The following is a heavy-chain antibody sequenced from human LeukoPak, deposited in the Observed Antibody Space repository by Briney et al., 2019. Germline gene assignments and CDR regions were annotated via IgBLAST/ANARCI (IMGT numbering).Heavy chain of an antibody. J-gene: IGHJ2*01. Sequence: GGSLRLSCAASGLTVSSNYMSWVRQAPGKGLEGVSVIYSGGSTYYADSVKGRFTISRDNSKNTLYLQMNSLRAEDTAVYYCARRRDGYPRFWYFDLWGRGPLVTVSS. V-gene: IGHV3-53*01. D-gene: IGHD5-24*01. CDR3: ARRRDGYPRFWYFDL. CDR2: IYSGGST. CDR1: GLTVSSNY.